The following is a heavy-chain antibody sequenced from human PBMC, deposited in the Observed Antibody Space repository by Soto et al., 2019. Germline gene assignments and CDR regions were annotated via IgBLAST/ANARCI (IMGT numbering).Heavy chain of an antibody. D-gene: IGHD6-6*01. J-gene: IGHJ6*03. CDR1: GFTLSGYA. V-gene: IGHV3-64*01. Sequence: GGSLRLCCAASGFTLSGYAMDWVRQAPGKGLEYVSGISSNGVSTYYANSVQGRFTISRDNSKNTVYLQMGSLRPEDMAVYYCARRARPDFYYMDVWGKGTTVTVSS. CDR3: ARRARPDFYYMDV. CDR2: ISSNGVST.